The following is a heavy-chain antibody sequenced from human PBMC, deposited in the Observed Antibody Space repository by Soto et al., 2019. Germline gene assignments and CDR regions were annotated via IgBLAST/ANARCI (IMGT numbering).Heavy chain of an antibody. CDR3: ARGRGGTYDAFDI. CDR1: CCSISSYL. D-gene: IGHD1-26*01. V-gene: IGHV4-59*01. J-gene: IGHJ3*02. CDR2: IFYSGTT. Sequence: PADTLSLTCTIICCSISSYLWSWIRQSPGEGLEWIGYIFYSGTTNYSPSLKSRVTMSLGTAKNQFALNLTSVTAADTAVYYCARGRGGTYDAFDIWGQGTMVT.